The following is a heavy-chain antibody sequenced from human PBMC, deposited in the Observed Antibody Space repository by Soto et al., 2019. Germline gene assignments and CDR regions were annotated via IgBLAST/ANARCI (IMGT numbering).Heavy chain of an antibody. CDR2: IDPTGIT. J-gene: IGHJ6*02. CDR3: VRDRGSGSGHYYKSEGMDV. Sequence: QPQLHESGSRLVKPSQTLSLTCSVSRGSISSVGYSWSWIRQPPGKGLECIGYIDPTGITSHNPSLKRRATMSVDKSRNQFSLKLRSVPAADTAVYYCVRDRGSGSGHYYKSEGMDVLGQGTTVTVPS. V-gene: IGHV4-30-2*01. D-gene: IGHD3-10*01. CDR1: RGSISSVGYS.